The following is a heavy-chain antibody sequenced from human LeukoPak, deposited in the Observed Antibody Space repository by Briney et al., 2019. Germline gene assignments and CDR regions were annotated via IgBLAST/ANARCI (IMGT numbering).Heavy chain of an antibody. J-gene: IGHJ5*02. CDR1: GYTFTGYY. V-gene: IGHV1-2*02. Sequence: GASVKVSCKASGYTFTGYYMHWVRQAPGRGLEWMGWINPNSGGTNYAQKFQGRVTMTRDTSISTAYMELSRLRSDDTAVYYCARGIQLWLDRTTDWFDPWGQGTLVTVSS. D-gene: IGHD5-18*01. CDR3: ARGIQLWLDRTTDWFDP. CDR2: INPNSGGT.